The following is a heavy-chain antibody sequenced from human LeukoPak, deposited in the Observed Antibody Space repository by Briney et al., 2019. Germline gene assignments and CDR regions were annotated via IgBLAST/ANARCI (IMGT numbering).Heavy chain of an antibody. J-gene: IGHJ4*02. CDR3: ARGSSSWPPEVFY. CDR1: GGSISSSSYY. CDR2: IYHSGST. Sequence: SETLSLTCTVSGGSISSSSYYWGWIRQPPGKGLEWIGYIYHSGSTYYNPSLKSRVTISVDRSKNQSSLKLSSVTAADTAVYYCARGSSSWPPEVFYWGQGTLVTVSS. D-gene: IGHD6-13*01. V-gene: IGHV4-39*07.